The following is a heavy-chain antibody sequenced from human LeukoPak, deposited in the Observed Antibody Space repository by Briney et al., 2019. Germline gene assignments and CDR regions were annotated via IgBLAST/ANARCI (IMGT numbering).Heavy chain of an antibody. V-gene: IGHV3-30*02. J-gene: IGHJ3*02. Sequence: GGSLRLSCAASGFTFSSYGMHWVRQAPGKGLEWVAFIRYDGSNKYYADSVKGRFTISRDNSKNTLYLQMNSLRAEDTAVYYCAKDLMIVVEDAFDIWGQGTMDTVSS. CDR3: AKDLMIVVEDAFDI. CDR2: IRYDGSNK. D-gene: IGHD3-22*01. CDR1: GFTFSSYG.